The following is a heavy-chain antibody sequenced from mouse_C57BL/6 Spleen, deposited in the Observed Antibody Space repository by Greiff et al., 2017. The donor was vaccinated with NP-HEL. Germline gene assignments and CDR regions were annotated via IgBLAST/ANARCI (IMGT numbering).Heavy chain of an antibody. D-gene: IGHD2-1*01. CDR2: IWRGGST. V-gene: IGHV2-5*01. CDR1: GFSLTSYG. CDR3: AKNKDGNRYAMDY. J-gene: IGHJ4*01. Sequence: VMLVESGPGLVQPSQSLSITCTVSGFSLTSYGVHWVRQSPGKGLEWLGVIWRGGSTDYNAAFMSRLSITKDNSKSQVFFKMNSLQADDTAIYYCAKNKDGNRYAMDYWGQGTSVTVSS.